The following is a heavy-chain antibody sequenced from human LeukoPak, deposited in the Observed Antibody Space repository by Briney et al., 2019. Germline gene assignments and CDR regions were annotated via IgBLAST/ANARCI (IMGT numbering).Heavy chain of an antibody. J-gene: IGHJ5*02. CDR1: GFTFSNYG. CDR2: ISYDGSNK. Sequence: GGSLRLSCAASGFTFSNYGMHWVRQAPGKGLEWVAVISYDGSNKYYADSVKGRFTISRDNSKNTLYLQMNSLRAEDTAVYYCAKDLSYYDSSGYDFDPWGQGTLVTVSS. CDR3: AKDLSYYDSSGYDFDP. V-gene: IGHV3-30*18. D-gene: IGHD3-22*01.